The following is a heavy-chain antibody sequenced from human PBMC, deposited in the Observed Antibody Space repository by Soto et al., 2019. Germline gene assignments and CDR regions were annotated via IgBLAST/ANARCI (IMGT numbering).Heavy chain of an antibody. D-gene: IGHD2-15*01. CDR2: IWFDGSNK. V-gene: IGHV3-33*01. Sequence: QTGGSLRLSCAASGFTFSSYAIHWVRQAPGKGLEWVAIIWFDGSNKYYADSVKGRFSISRDNSKNTLFLQMDSLRAEDTAVYYCARGQLPAATTYFDFWRQGTLVTVSS. CDR1: GFTFSSYA. CDR3: ARGQLPAATTYFDF. J-gene: IGHJ4*02.